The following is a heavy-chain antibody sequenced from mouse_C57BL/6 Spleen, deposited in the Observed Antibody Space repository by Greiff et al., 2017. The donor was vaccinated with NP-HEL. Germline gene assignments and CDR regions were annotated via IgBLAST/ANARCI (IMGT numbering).Heavy chain of an antibody. CDR2: INPNNGGT. CDR1: GYTFTDYY. J-gene: IGHJ1*03. V-gene: IGHV1-26*01. CDR3: ARDGWYFDD. Sequence: VQLQQSGPELVKPGASVKISCKASGYTFTDYYMNWVKQSHGKSLEWIGDINPNNGGTSYNQKFKGKATLTVDKSSSTAYMELRSLTSEDSAVYYCARDGWYFDDWGTGTTVTVSS.